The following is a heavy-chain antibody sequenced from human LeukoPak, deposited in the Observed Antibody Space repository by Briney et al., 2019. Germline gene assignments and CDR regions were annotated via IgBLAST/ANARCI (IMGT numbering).Heavy chain of an antibody. CDR2: IYYSGST. D-gene: IGHD6-19*01. Sequence: SETLSLTCTVSGGSISSSSYYWGWIRQPPGKGLEWIGSIYYSGSTYYNPSLKSRVTISVDTSKNQFPLKLSSVTAADTAVYYCARRGYSSGHWYFDLWGRGTLVTVSS. CDR3: ARRGYSSGHWYFDL. V-gene: IGHV4-39*01. CDR1: GGSISSSSYY. J-gene: IGHJ2*01.